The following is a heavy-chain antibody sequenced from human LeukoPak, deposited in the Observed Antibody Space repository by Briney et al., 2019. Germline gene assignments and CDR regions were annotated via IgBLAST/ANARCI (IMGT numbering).Heavy chain of an antibody. V-gene: IGHV1-18*01. Sequence: ASVKLSCKASGYTFTSYGISWVRQAPGQGLEWMGWISAYNGNTNYAQKLQGRVTMTTDTSTSTAYMELRSLRSDDTAVYYCARDYPYYYDSSGYYRDAFDIWGQGTMVTVSS. CDR3: ARDYPYYYDSSGYYRDAFDI. CDR2: ISAYNGNT. D-gene: IGHD3-22*01. J-gene: IGHJ3*02. CDR1: GYTFTSYG.